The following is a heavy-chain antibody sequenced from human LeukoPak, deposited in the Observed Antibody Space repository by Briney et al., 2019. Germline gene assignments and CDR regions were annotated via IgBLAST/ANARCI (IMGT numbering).Heavy chain of an antibody. V-gene: IGHV3-20*04. J-gene: IGHJ4*02. CDR2: INWNGGST. Sequence: RGSLRLSCAASRFTFAVYGMSWVRQAPGKGLEWVSGINWNGGSTGYADSVKGRFTISRDNAENSLYLQMNSLRAEDTALYYCARSRRWIQLWFHFDYWGQGTLVTVSS. CDR3: ARSRRWIQLWFHFDY. D-gene: IGHD5-18*01. CDR1: RFTFAVYG.